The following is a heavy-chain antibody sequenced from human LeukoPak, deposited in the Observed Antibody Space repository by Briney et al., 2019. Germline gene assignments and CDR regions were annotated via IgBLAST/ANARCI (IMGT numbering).Heavy chain of an antibody. CDR3: ARRRDSGSLQHFDY. CDR1: EFTFSTDW. D-gene: IGHD1-26*01. CDR2: ISSSGTTI. J-gene: IGHJ4*02. V-gene: IGHV3-11*01. Sequence: GSLRLSCAASEFTFSTDWMTWIRQAPGKGLEWVSYISSSGTTIYYADSVKGRFTISRDNAKNSLYLQMNSLRAEDTAVYYCARRRDSGSLQHFDYWGQGTLVTVSS.